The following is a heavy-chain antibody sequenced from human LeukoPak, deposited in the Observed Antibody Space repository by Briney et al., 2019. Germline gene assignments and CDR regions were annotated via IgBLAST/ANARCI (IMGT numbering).Heavy chain of an antibody. J-gene: IGHJ4*02. V-gene: IGHV3-30-3*01. CDR1: GFTFSSYA. CDR2: ILYDGSNK. CDR3: AKGTEQWLPRGGFDY. Sequence: GGSLRLSCAASGFTFSSYAMHWVRQAPGKGLEWVAVILYDGSNKYYADSVKGRFTISRDNSKNTLYLQMNSLRAEDTALYYCAKGTEQWLPRGGFDYWGQGTLVTVSS. D-gene: IGHD6-19*01.